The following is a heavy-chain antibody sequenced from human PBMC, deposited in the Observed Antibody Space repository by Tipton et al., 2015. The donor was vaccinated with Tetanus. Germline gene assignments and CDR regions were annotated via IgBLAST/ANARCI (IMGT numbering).Heavy chain of an antibody. CDR3: ATTFGSGRCFGD. CDR1: GGSFHSLS. CDR2: IIPVFGAG. V-gene: IGHV1-69*06. Sequence: QSGPEVKRPGSSMRVSCKASGGSFHSLSINWVRQAPGQGLEWMGGIIPVFGAGNYAQKFQGRLTLTADKSTNTVYMELRHLKSGDTTLYYCATTFGSGRCFGDWGQGTQVTVSP. J-gene: IGHJ4*02. D-gene: IGHD3-10*01.